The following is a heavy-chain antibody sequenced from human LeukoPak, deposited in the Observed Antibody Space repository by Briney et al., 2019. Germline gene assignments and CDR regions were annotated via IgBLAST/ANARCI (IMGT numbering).Heavy chain of an antibody. D-gene: IGHD3-10*01. CDR1: GYTFTSYG. CDR3: ARDLYGANYYGSGSCFDY. V-gene: IGHV1-18*01. Sequence: GASVKVSCKASGYTFTSYGISWVRQAPGQGLEWMGWISAYNGNTNYAQKLQGRVTMTTDTSTSTAYVELRSLRSDDTAVYYCARDLYGANYYGSGSCFDYWGQGTLVTVSS. J-gene: IGHJ4*02. CDR2: ISAYNGNT.